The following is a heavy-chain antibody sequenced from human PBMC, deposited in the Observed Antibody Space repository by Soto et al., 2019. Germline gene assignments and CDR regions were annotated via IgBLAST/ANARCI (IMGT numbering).Heavy chain of an antibody. J-gene: IGHJ4*02. CDR1: VFPFSAYN. CDR2: ITVGSSHI. D-gene: IGHD3-16*01. CDR3: SRSPEVGVRGAY. Sequence: EVQLVESGGGLVKPGGSLRLSCTGSVFPFSAYNINWVRQAPGKGLEWVSSITVGSSHIYQPNSMKGRFTISRDDAKNSVYLQIDSLRDEDTALYYCSRSPEVGVRGAYWGQGTLVTVSS. V-gene: IGHV3-21*01.